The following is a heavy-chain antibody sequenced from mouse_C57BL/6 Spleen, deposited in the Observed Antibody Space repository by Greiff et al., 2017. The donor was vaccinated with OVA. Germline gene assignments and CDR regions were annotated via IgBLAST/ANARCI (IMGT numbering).Heavy chain of an antibody. V-gene: IGHV1-82*01. CDR2: IYPGDGDT. CDR3: ARSEYYGSSYVWFAY. J-gene: IGHJ3*01. Sequence: VQLQQSGPELVKPGASVKISCKASGYAFSSSWMNWVKQRPGKGLEWIGRIYPGDGDTNYNGKFKGKATLTAYKSSSTAYMQLGSLTSEDSAVYFCARSEYYGSSYVWFAYWGQGTLVTVSA. CDR1: GYAFSSSW. D-gene: IGHD1-1*01.